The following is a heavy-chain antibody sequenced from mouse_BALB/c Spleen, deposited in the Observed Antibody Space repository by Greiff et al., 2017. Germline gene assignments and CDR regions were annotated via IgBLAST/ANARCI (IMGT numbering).Heavy chain of an antibody. CDR3: AREVSTMGAMDY. D-gene: IGHD2-1*01. J-gene: IGHJ4*01. V-gene: IGHV2-9*02. CDR2: IWAGGST. CDR1: GFSLTSYG. Sequence: QVQLKESGPGLVASSQCLSITCTVSGFSLTSYGVHWVRQPPGKGLEWLGVIWAGGSTNYNSALMSRLSISKDNSKSQVYLKMNSLQTDDTAMYYCAREVSTMGAMDYWGQGTSVTVSS.